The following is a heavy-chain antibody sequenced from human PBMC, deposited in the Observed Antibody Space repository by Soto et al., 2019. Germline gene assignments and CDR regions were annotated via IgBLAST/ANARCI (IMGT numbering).Heavy chain of an antibody. CDR2: IGTAGDT. Sequence: GGSLRLSCAASGFTFSSYDMHWVRQATGKGLEWVSAIGTAGDTYYPGSMKGRFTISRENAKNSLYLQMNSLRAGDTAVYYCARDRIVGHGMDVWGQGTTVTVSS. D-gene: IGHD2-15*01. CDR3: ARDRIVGHGMDV. V-gene: IGHV3-13*01. J-gene: IGHJ6*02. CDR1: GFTFSSYD.